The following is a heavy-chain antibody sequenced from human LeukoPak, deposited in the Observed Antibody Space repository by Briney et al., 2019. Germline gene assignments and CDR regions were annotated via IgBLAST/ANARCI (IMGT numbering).Heavy chain of an antibody. CDR3: ATTIRAGAKAFDI. Sequence: PSETLSLTCTVSGGSISSYYWSWIRQPPGKGLEWIGYIYYSGSTYYNPSLKSRVTISVDTSKNQFSLKLSSVTAADTAVYYCATTIRAGAKAFDIWGQGTMVTVSS. J-gene: IGHJ3*02. D-gene: IGHD1-26*01. V-gene: IGHV4-59*04. CDR1: GGSISSYY. CDR2: IYYSGST.